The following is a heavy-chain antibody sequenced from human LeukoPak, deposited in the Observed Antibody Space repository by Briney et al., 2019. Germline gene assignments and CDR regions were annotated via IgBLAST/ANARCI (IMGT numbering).Heavy chain of an antibody. Sequence: GGSLRLSCAASGFTFTSYSMNWVRQAPGKGLEWVSSISGSSTFIYYADSVKGRFTISRDNAKNSLYLQMNSLRAEDTAVYYCAKDPGGTDYYYYYMDVWGKGTTVTISS. CDR1: GFTFTSYS. CDR3: AKDPGGTDYYYYYMDV. V-gene: IGHV3-21*04. D-gene: IGHD1-1*01. CDR2: ISGSSTFI. J-gene: IGHJ6*03.